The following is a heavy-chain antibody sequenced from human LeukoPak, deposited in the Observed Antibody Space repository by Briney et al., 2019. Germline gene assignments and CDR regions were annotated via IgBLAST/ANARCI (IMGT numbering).Heavy chain of an antibody. CDR3: ARDHLGIAAAGTKFVY. CDR1: GYSFTSYG. Sequence: ASLKVSCEASGYSFTSYGISWVRPAPGQGLGWVGWIIAYNGITNYAQKLRGRGTMTTDTSTSTAYMELRSLRSDDTAVYYCARDHLGIAAAGTKFVYWGQGTLVTVSS. J-gene: IGHJ4*02. CDR2: IIAYNGIT. D-gene: IGHD6-13*01. V-gene: IGHV1-18*01.